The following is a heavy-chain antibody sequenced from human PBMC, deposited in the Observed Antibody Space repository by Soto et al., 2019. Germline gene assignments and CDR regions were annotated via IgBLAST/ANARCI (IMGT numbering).Heavy chain of an antibody. J-gene: IGHJ6*02. CDR3: AVTPYDFWSGYDNNYGMDV. Sequence: ASVKVSCKASGGTFSSYTISWVRQAPGQGLEWMGRIIPILGIANYAQKFQGRVTITADKSTSTAYMELSSLRSEDTAVYYCAVTPYDFWSGYDNNYGMDVWGQGTTVTVSS. V-gene: IGHV1-69*02. CDR1: GGTFSSYT. D-gene: IGHD3-3*01. CDR2: IIPILGIA.